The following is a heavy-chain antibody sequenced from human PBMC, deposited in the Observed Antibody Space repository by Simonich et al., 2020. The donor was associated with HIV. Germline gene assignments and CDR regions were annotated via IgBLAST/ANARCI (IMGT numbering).Heavy chain of an antibody. Sequence: QVQLVQSGAEVKKPGASVKVSCKASGYTLTSYDINWVRQATGQGLAWMGWMNPNSGNTGYAKKFQGRVTITRNTSISTAYMELSSLRSEDTAVYYCARAAMAGYAFDIWGQGTMVTVSS. CDR1: GYTLTSYD. CDR2: MNPNSGNT. CDR3: ARAAMAGYAFDI. V-gene: IGHV1-8*03. J-gene: IGHJ3*02. D-gene: IGHD5-18*01.